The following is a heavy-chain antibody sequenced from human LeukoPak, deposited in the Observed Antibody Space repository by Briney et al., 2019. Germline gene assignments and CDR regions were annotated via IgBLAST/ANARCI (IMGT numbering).Heavy chain of an antibody. CDR1: GDIFNSYS. Sequence: SVKVSCNASGDIFNSYSVSWVRQAPGQGLEWMGGIIPIFRSTNYAQKFQGRVTITTDQSTRTAYMELNSLSSDDTAVYYCARVGRSRGSLPNSYYYMDVWGKGTTVTVSS. J-gene: IGHJ6*03. CDR3: ARVGRSRGSLPNSYYYMDV. D-gene: IGHD1-26*01. V-gene: IGHV1-69*05. CDR2: IIPIFRST.